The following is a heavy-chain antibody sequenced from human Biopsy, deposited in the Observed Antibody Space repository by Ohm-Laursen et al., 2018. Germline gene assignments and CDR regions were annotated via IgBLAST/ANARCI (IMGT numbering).Heavy chain of an antibody. V-gene: IGHV4-59*01. J-gene: IGHJ2*01. CDR1: GGSISSYY. D-gene: IGHD3-22*01. CDR2: IHHAQSA. CDR3: ARDRGYYSDRTVPGYFDL. Sequence: SDTLSLTCTVSGGSISSYYWMWNRQPPGKGLEWIGYIHHAQSATYSPSLQSRVIISVDTSKNHFSLRLRSVTPADTAIYYCARDRGYYSDRTVPGYFDLWGRGTLVTVSS.